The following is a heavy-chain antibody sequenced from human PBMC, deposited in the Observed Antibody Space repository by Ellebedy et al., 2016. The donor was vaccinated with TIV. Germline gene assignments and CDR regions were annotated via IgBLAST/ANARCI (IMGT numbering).Heavy chain of an antibody. CDR1: GYTFTSYA. CDR2: IIPIFGTA. V-gene: IGHV1-69*06. CDR3: ASGGIAVAPAGY. D-gene: IGHD6-19*01. Sequence: AASVKVSCKASGYTFTSYAMHWVRQAPGQGLEWMGGIIPIFGTANYAQKFQGRVTITADKSTSTAYMELSSLRSEDTAVYYCASGGIAVAPAGYWGQGTLVTVSS. J-gene: IGHJ4*02.